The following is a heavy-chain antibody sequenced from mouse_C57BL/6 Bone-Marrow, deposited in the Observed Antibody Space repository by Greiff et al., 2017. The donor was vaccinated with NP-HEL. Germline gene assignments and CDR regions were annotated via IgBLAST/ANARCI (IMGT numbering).Heavy chain of an antibody. CDR1: GYSFTGYY. D-gene: IGHD1-1*01. CDR3: ARGGSSFFDY. J-gene: IGHJ2*01. Sequence: VQLKQSGPELVKPGASVKMSCKASGYSFTGYYMNWVKQSPEKSLEWIGEIHPSTGGTTYNQKFKAKATLTVDKSSSTAYMQLKSLTSEDSAVYYCARGGSSFFDYWGQGTTLTVSS. V-gene: IGHV1-42*01. CDR2: IHPSTGGT.